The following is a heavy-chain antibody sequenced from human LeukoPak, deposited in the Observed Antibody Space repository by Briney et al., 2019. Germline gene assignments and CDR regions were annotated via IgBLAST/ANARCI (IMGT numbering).Heavy chain of an antibody. V-gene: IGHV1-18*01. Sequence: GASVKVSCKASGYTFTSYGISWVRQAPGQGLEWMGWISAYNGNTNYAQKLQGRVTMTTDTSTSTAYMEPRSLRSDDTAVYYCARAGVYYYDSSGYYEDYWGQGTLVTVSS. CDR2: ISAYNGNT. CDR3: ARAGVYYYDSSGYYEDY. CDR1: GYTFTSYG. D-gene: IGHD3-22*01. J-gene: IGHJ4*02.